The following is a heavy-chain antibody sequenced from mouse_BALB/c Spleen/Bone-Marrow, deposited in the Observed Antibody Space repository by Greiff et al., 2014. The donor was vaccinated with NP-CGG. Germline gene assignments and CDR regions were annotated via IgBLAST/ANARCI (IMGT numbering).Heavy chain of an antibody. CDR2: INPTTGYT. V-gene: IGHV1-7*01. J-gene: IGHJ3*01. Sequence: QVQLQQSGAELAKPGASVKMSRKASGYTFTSYWMHWVKQRPGLGLEWIGYINPTTGYTEYNQKFKDKATLTADKSSSTAYMQLSSLTSEDSAVYYCARWGQLGQRKAWFAYWGQGTLVTVSA. CDR3: ARWGQLGQRKAWFAY. D-gene: IGHD3-1*01. CDR1: GYTFTSYW.